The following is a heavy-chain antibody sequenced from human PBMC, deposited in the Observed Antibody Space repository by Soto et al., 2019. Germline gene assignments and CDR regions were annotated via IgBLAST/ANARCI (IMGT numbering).Heavy chain of an antibody. J-gene: IGHJ6*02. V-gene: IGHV3-13*05. CDR2: INAAGDP. CDR3: ARTDRDFYGLDV. CDR1: GFTFRNYD. Sequence: EVQLVESGGGLVQPGGSLRLSCEASGFTFRNYDMHWVLQGTGKGLEWVSGINAAGDPDYADSVEGRFPISRDNAQNSFFLQMNSLRVGDTAVYYCARTDRDFYGLDVGGQGTTVIVSS.